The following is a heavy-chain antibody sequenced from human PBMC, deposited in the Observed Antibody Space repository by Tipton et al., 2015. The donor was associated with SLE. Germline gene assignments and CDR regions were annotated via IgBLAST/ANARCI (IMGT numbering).Heavy chain of an antibody. Sequence: TLSLTCTVSGGSIISSTYYWGWIRQPPGKGLEWIGTIYYTGTTYYNPSLKSRVTISVDTSKNQFSLKLSSVTAADTAVYYCARRDDYWGQGTLVTVSS. CDR2: IYYTGTT. V-gene: IGHV4-39*01. CDR1: GGSIISSTYY. J-gene: IGHJ4*02. CDR3: ARRDDY.